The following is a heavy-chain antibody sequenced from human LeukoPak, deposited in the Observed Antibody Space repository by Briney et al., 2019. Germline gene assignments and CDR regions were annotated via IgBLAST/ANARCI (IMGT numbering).Heavy chain of an antibody. Sequence: GESLQISCKGFGYNFTTYWSGWVRQMPGKGLEWMGIIYPGDSDTSYSPSFQGQVTISADKSISTAYLQWSSLKASDTAMYYCARQGRSRGDYWGQGTLVTVSS. D-gene: IGHD2-15*01. CDR3: ARQGRSRGDY. V-gene: IGHV5-51*01. CDR2: IYPGDSDT. CDR1: GYNFTTYW. J-gene: IGHJ4*02.